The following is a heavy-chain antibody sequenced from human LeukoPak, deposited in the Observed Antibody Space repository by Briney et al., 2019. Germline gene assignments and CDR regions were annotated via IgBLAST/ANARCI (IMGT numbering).Heavy chain of an antibody. V-gene: IGHV3-23*01. D-gene: IGHD3-10*01. J-gene: IGHJ5*02. CDR3: ANRISGSSS. Sequence: GGSLRLSCAASGFTFSNYAMSWIRQAPGKGLEWVSAISSGGGITDYADSVKGRFTISRDNSKNTVFLQMNSLRAEDTGVYYCANRISGSSSWGQGTLVTVSS. CDR2: ISSGGGIT. CDR1: GFTFSNYA.